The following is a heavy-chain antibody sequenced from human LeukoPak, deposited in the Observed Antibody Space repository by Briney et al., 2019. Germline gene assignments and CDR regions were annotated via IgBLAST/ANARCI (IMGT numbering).Heavy chain of an antibody. J-gene: IGHJ4*02. D-gene: IGHD6-19*01. Sequence: SETLSLTCTVSGGSISGYYWSWIRQPPGKGLEWIGYIYYSGSTNYNPSLKSRVTISVDTSKNQFSLKLSSVTAADTAVYYCARGRGYLAVAGSYYFDYWGQGTLVTVSS. CDR2: IYYSGST. V-gene: IGHV4-59*01. CDR1: GGSISGYY. CDR3: ARGRGYLAVAGSYYFDY.